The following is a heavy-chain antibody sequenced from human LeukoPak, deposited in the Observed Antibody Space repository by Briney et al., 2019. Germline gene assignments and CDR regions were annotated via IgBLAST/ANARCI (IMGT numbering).Heavy chain of an antibody. CDR2: IYHSGST. J-gene: IGHJ5*02. V-gene: IGHV4-38-2*02. CDR1: GYSISSGYY. CDR3: ARSRITIFGVAPCWFDP. D-gene: IGHD3-3*01. Sequence: PSETLSLTCTVSGYSISSGYYWGWIRPPPGKGLEWIGSIYHSGSTYYNPSLKSRVTISVDTSKNQFSLKLSSVTAADTAVYYCARSRITIFGVAPCWFDPWGQGTLVTVSS.